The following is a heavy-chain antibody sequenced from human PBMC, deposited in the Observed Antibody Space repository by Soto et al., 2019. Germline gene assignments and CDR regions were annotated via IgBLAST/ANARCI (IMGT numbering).Heavy chain of an antibody. CDR1: ADSISDYY. V-gene: IGHV4-59*01. J-gene: IGHJ4*02. CDR2: IYYSGST. D-gene: IGHD1-26*01. CDR3: ASRRSGSYYGYIDN. Sequence: QVQLQESGPGLVKPSETLSLTCTVSADSISDYYWSWIRQPPGKGLEWIGYIYYSGSTNYNPSLMRRVPISVDLSKNQLSLRLTSVTAADTAVYYCASRRSGSYYGYIDNWGQGTLVTVSS.